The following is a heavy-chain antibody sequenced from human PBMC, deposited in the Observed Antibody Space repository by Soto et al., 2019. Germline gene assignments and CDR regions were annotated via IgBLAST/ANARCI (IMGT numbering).Heavy chain of an antibody. CDR3: AKVPVGATGRFDY. CDR2: ISGSGGST. CDR1: GFTFSHYA. D-gene: IGHD1-26*01. V-gene: IGHV3-23*01. Sequence: RESLTLSCAGSGFTFSHYAMSWVRQAAGKGLAWVSAISGSGGSTYYADSLKGRFTSSRDNSKNTLYLQMNSLRAEDTALYYCAKVPVGATGRFDYWGQGTLVTVSS. J-gene: IGHJ4*02.